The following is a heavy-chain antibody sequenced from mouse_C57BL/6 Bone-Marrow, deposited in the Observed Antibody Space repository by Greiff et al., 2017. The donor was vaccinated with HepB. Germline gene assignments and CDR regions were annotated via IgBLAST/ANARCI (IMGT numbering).Heavy chain of an antibody. J-gene: IGHJ2*01. V-gene: IGHV1-50*01. CDR1: GYTFTSYW. CDR2: IDPSDSYT. Sequence: VKLQQPGAELVKPGASVKLSCKASGYTFTSYWMQWVKQRPGQGLEWIGEIDPSDSYTNYNQKFKGKATLTVDTSSSTAYMQLSSLTSEDSAVYYCAREEGGGGLDYWGQGTTLTVSS. CDR3: AREEGGGGLDY.